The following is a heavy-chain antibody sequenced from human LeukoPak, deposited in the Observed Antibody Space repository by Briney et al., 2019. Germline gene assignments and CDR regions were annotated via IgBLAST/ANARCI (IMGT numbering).Heavy chain of an antibody. Sequence: GGSLRLSCVASGFTVSSDYMSWVRQAPGKGLQWVSVIYSGGSTYYADSVKGRFTISRDNFKNTLYLQMNSLRAEDTAVYYCARLGAHRYYYYYMDVWGKGTTVTVSS. J-gene: IGHJ6*03. CDR3: ARLGAHRYYYYYMDV. CDR2: IYSGGST. D-gene: IGHD1-26*01. V-gene: IGHV3-53*01. CDR1: GFTVSSDY.